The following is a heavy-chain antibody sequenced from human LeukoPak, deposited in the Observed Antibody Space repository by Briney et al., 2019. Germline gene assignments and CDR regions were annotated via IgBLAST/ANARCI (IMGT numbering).Heavy chain of an antibody. CDR1: GFTVSRKY. V-gene: IGHV3-66*01. D-gene: IGHD3-22*01. CDR2: IYSGGDT. Sequence: GGSLRLSCAASGFTVSRKYMSWVRQAPGKGLEWVSVIYSGGDTYYADSVKGRFTISRDNSKNTLYLQMNSLRAEDTAVYFCANLGNYYDSSGYYPPLDFWGQGTLVTVSS. J-gene: IGHJ4*02. CDR3: ANLGNYYDSSGYYPPLDF.